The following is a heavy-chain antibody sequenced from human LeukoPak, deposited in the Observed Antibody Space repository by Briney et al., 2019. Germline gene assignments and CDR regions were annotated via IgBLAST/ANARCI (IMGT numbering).Heavy chain of an antibody. D-gene: IGHD4-17*01. Sequence: PGGSLRLSCAASGFSFNTYSMTWVRQAPGKGLEWVSIISRTSESTFYADSMKGRFTISRDNAKNSLYLQMNSLRAEDTAVYYCAIDYGDYVRGFDYCGQGTLVTVSS. V-gene: IGHV3-21*01. CDR1: GFSFNTYS. CDR3: AIDYGDYVRGFDY. J-gene: IGHJ4*02. CDR2: ISRTSEST.